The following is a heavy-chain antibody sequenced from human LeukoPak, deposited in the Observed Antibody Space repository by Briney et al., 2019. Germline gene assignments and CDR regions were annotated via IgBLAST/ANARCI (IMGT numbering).Heavy chain of an antibody. D-gene: IGHD2-21*02. CDR1: GGSFSGYY. CDR2: INHSGST. V-gene: IGHV4-34*01. J-gene: IGHJ6*03. Sequence: SETLSLTCAVYGGSFSGYYWSWIRQPPGKGLEWIGEINHSGSTNYNPSLKSRVTISVDTSKNQFSLKLSSVTAADTALYYCARNGVTAGARNYYYYMDVWGKGTTVTVSS. CDR3: ARNGVTAGARNYYYYMDV.